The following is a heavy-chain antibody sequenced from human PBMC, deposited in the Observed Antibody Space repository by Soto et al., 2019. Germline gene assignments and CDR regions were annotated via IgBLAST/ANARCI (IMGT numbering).Heavy chain of an antibody. CDR1: GGSVNSNSFY. Sequence: QVQLQESGPGLVKPSETLTLTCTVSGGSVNSNSFYWSWLRPPPGQALEWIGSIYYNEFTKYYNPSLKSRVTISVNTSKNQFSRRLSSVTATDTAVYFCAREARVFFNWLDPWGQGTLVTVSS. J-gene: IGHJ5*02. V-gene: IGHV4-61*01. CDR3: AREARVFFNWLDP. CDR2: IYYNEFT. D-gene: IGHD6-13*01.